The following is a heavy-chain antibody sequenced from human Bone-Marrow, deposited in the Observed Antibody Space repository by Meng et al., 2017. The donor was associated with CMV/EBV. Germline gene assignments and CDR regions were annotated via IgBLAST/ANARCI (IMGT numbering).Heavy chain of an antibody. Sequence: GESLKISCAASGFTFSSYWMSWVRQAPGKGLEWVANIKQDGSEKYYVDSVKGRFTISRDNAKNSLYLQMNSLRAEDTAVYYCARDRPRAHYYYYYGMDVWGQGTTVTVSS. V-gene: IGHV3-7*01. CDR1: GFTFSSYW. CDR3: ARDRPRAHYYYYYGMDV. CDR2: IKQDGSEK. J-gene: IGHJ6*02.